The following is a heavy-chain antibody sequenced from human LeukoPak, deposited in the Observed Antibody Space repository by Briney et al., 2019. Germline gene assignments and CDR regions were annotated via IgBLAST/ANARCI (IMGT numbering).Heavy chain of an antibody. CDR3: AREVVVVVAATYYFDY. J-gene: IGHJ4*02. CDR1: GGTFSSYA. D-gene: IGHD2-15*01. Sequence: SVKVSCRASGGTFSSYAISWVRQAPGQGLEWMGRIIPIFGTANYAQKFQGRVTITTDESTSTAYMELSSLRSEDTAVYYCAREVVVVVAATYYFDYWGQGTLVTVSS. CDR2: IIPIFGTA. V-gene: IGHV1-69*05.